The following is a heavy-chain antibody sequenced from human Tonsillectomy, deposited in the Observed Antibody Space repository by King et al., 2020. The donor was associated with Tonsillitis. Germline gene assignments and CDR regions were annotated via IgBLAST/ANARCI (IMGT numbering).Heavy chain of an antibody. CDR1: GFTFSSYW. CDR3: GRGGLGLADS. Sequence: CAASGFTFSSYWMHWVRQAPGKGLVWVSRINPDGSSTNYADSVKGRFTIPRDNAKNTLYLQMNSLRAEDTAVYYCGRGGLGLADSWGQGTLVHGSS. V-gene: IGHV3-74*01. J-gene: IGHJ5*01. D-gene: IGHD6-19*01. CDR2: INPDGSST.